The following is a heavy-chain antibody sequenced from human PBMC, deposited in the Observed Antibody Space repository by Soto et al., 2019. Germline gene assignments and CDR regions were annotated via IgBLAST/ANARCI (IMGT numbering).Heavy chain of an antibody. CDR2: ISGSGGST. J-gene: IGHJ6*02. CDR1: GFTFSSYA. D-gene: IGHD1-26*01. V-gene: IGHV3-23*01. CDR3: EKDWYRIFPSPTNMVV. Sequence: PGGSLRLSCAASGFTFSSYAMSWVRQAPGKGLEWVSAISGSGGSTYYADSVKGRFTISRDNSKNTLYLQMNSLRAEDTAVYYCEKDWYRIFPSPTNMVVWGQGTTVTVSS.